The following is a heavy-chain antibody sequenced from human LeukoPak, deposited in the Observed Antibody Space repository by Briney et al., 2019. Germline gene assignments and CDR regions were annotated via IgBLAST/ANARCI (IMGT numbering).Heavy chain of an antibody. V-gene: IGHV4-34*01. CDR3: ARSYDSSGYSH. D-gene: IGHD3-22*01. CDR2: INHSGST. CDR1: GGSFSGYY. Sequence: PSETLSLTCAVYGGSFSGYYWSWIRQPPGKGLEWIGEINHSGSTNYNASLKSRVTISVDTSKNQFSLKLSSVTAADTAVYYCARSYDSSGYSHWGQGTLVTVSS. J-gene: IGHJ4*02.